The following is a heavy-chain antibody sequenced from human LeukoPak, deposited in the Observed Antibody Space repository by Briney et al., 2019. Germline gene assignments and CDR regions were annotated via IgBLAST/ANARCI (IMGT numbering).Heavy chain of an antibody. Sequence: GGSLRLSCAASGFTFSSYWISWVRQAPGKGLEWVASIKQDGSEKYSVDSVKGRFTISRGNAKNSLYLQMNSLRAEDTGVYYCAREAGGSGYSDSYYYMDVWGKGTTVTVSS. CDR1: GFTFSSYW. V-gene: IGHV3-7*01. D-gene: IGHD2-15*01. CDR2: IKQDGSEK. J-gene: IGHJ6*03. CDR3: AREAGGSGYSDSYYYMDV.